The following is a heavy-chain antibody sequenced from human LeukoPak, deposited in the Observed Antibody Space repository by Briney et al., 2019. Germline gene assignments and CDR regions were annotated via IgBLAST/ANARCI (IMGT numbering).Heavy chain of an antibody. CDR1: GGSISSYY. D-gene: IGHD6-19*01. CDR3: AREHRTSIAVAGTGVRGFDY. Sequence: PSETLSLTCTVSGGSISSYYWSWIRQPAGKGLEWIGRIYTSGSTNYNPSLKSRVTMSVDTSKNQFSLKLSSVTAAGTAVYYCAREHRTSIAVAGTGVRGFDYWGQGTLVTVSS. V-gene: IGHV4-4*07. CDR2: IYTSGST. J-gene: IGHJ4*02.